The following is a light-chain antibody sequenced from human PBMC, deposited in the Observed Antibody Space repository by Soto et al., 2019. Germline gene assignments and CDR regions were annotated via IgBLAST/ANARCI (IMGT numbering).Light chain of an antibody. V-gene: IGKV3-20*01. CDR2: GAS. Sequence: TLSVSSGESATLSCRASQSVTSNYVAWYQQKPGLPPRLLIFGASNRATGIPDRFSGGVSGTDFTLTISRLEPEDFALYICQQYGSSPYTFGLGTRLEIK. CDR1: QSVTSNY. J-gene: IGKJ5*01. CDR3: QQYGSSPYT.